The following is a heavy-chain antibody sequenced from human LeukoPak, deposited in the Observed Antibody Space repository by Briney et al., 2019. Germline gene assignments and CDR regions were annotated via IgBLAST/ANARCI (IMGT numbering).Heavy chain of an antibody. J-gene: IGHJ4*02. CDR1: GFTLSSYA. D-gene: IGHD3-10*01. CDR3: AKQLDSGNYYPTGDDY. Sequence: TGGSLRLSCAASGFTLSSYATSWVRQAPGKGLEWVSAISGSGADTYCADSVKGRFTISRDASKNTLYLQMNSLRDEDTAVYYCAKQLDSGNYYPTGDDYWGQGTLVTVSS. CDR2: ISGSGADT. V-gene: IGHV3-23*01.